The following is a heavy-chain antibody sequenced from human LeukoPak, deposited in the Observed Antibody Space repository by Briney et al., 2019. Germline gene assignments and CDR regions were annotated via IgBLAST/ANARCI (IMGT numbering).Heavy chain of an antibody. J-gene: IGHJ5*02. D-gene: IGHD3-3*02. CDR2: ISSSSFI. V-gene: IGHV3-21*01. Sequence: GGSLRLSCAASGFTFSTYSMNWVRQAPGKGLEWVSSISSSSFIYYADSVKGRFTISRDNAKNSLCLQMNSLRAEDTAVYYCARDFESFSSNWFDPWGQGTLVTVSS. CDR1: GFTFSTYS. CDR3: ARDFESFSSNWFDP.